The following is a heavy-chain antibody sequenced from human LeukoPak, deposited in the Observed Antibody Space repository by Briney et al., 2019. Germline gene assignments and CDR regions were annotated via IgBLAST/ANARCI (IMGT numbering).Heavy chain of an antibody. CDR3: ATDIVVVVAATDPNDY. CDR2: ISSSSSYI. Sequence: GGSLRLSCAASGFTFSSYSMNWVRQAPGKGLEWVSSISSSSSYIYYADSVKGRFTISRDDAKNSLYLQMNSLRAEDTAVYYCATDIVVVVAATDPNDYWGQGTLVTVSS. J-gene: IGHJ4*02. V-gene: IGHV3-21*01. D-gene: IGHD2-15*01. CDR1: GFTFSSYS.